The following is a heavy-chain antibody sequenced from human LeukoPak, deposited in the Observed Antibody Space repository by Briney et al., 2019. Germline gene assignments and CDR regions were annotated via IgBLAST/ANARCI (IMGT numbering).Heavy chain of an antibody. CDR2: IKQDGSEK. Sequence: GGSLRLSCAASGFTFSSYWMSWVRQAPGRGLEWVANIKQDGSEKYYVDSVKGRFTISRDNARNSLYLQMNSLRAEDTAVYYCARDLGDILTGYYPSYYFDYWGQGTLVTVSS. J-gene: IGHJ4*02. D-gene: IGHD3-9*01. CDR1: GFTFSSYW. CDR3: ARDLGDILTGYYPSYYFDY. V-gene: IGHV3-7*01.